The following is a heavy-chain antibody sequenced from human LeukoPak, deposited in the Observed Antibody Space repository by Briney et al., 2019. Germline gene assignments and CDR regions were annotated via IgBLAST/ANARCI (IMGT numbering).Heavy chain of an antibody. V-gene: IGHV3-21*01. CDR1: GFTFSSYS. CDR2: ISSSSGYI. D-gene: IGHD6-19*01. CDR3: AKAHSSGWYYFDY. Sequence: PGGSLRLSCAASGFTFSSYSMNWVRQAPGKGLEWVSSISSSSGYIYYADSVKGRFTISRDNAKNSLYLQMNSLRAEDTAVYYCAKAHSSGWYYFDYWGQGTLVTVSS. J-gene: IGHJ4*02.